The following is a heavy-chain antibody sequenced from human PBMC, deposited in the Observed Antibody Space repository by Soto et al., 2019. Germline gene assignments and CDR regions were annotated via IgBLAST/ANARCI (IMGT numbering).Heavy chain of an antibody. CDR3: ARHSRNSSGWYSLAYFDY. V-gene: IGHV4-39*01. CDR1: GGSISSSSYY. D-gene: IGHD6-19*01. CDR2: IYYSGST. Sequence: QLQLQESGPGLVKPSETLSLTCTVSGGSISSSSYYWGWIRQPPGKGLEWIGSIYYSGSTYYNPSLKSRVTTSVDTSKNQFSLKLSSVTAADTAVYYCARHSRNSSGWYSLAYFDYWGQGTLVTVSS. J-gene: IGHJ4*02.